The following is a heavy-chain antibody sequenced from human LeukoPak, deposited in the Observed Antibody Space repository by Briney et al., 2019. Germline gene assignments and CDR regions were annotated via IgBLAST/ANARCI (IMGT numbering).Heavy chain of an antibody. CDR3: ARRSGVPSSDAFDI. Sequence: SGGSLRLSCAASGFTFSSNWMSWVRQAPGKGLEWVANIKEDGSEKYYVDSVKGRFTISRDNAKNSLYLQMNSLRAEDTAVYYCARRSGVPSSDAFDIWGQGTMVTVSS. CDR2: IKEDGSEK. J-gene: IGHJ3*02. V-gene: IGHV3-7*01. CDR1: GFTFSSNW. D-gene: IGHD2-2*01.